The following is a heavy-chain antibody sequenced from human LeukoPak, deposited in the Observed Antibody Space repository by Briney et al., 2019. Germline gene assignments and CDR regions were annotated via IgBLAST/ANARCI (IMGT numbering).Heavy chain of an antibody. CDR1: GGSISSYY. CDR2: IYTSGST. CDR3: ARDYCSSTSCYPYYFDY. J-gene: IGHJ4*02. D-gene: IGHD2-2*01. Sequence: VKPSETLSLTCTVSGGSISSYYWSWIRQPAGKGLEWIGRIYTSGSTIYNPSLKSRVTMSVDTSKNQFSLKLSSVTAADTAVYYCARDYCSSTSCYPYYFDYWGQGTLVTVSS. V-gene: IGHV4-4*07.